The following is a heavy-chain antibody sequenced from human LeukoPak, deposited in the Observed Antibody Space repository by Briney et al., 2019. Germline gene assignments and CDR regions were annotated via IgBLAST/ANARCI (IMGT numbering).Heavy chain of an antibody. CDR1: GGTFSSYA. CDR3: ARIVYYYDSSGYRTYYFDY. D-gene: IGHD3-22*01. V-gene: IGHV1-18*04. CDR2: ISAYNGNT. Sequence: GSSVKVSCKASGGTFSSYAFNWVRQAPGQGLEWMGWISAYNGNTNYAQKLQGRVTMTTDTSTSTAYMELRSLRSDDTAVYYCARIVYYYDSSGYRTYYFDYWGQGTLVTVSS. J-gene: IGHJ4*02.